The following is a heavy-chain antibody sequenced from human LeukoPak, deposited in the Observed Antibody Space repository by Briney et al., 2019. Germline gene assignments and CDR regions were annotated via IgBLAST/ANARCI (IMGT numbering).Heavy chain of an antibody. CDR1: GGTFSSYA. Sequence: SVTVSCKASGGTFSSYAISWVRQAPGQGLEWMGRIIPILGIANYAQKFQGRVTVTADKSTSTAYMELSSLRSEDTAVYYCARDFYPPSGSYNYYYGMDVWGQGTTVTVSS. D-gene: IGHD1-26*01. CDR3: ARDFYPPSGSYNYYYGMDV. CDR2: IIPILGIA. J-gene: IGHJ6*02. V-gene: IGHV1-69*04.